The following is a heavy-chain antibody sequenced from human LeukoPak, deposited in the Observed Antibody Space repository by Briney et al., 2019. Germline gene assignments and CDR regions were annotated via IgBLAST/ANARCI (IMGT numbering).Heavy chain of an antibody. CDR3: ARADWDTAMIDY. D-gene: IGHD5-18*01. CDR2: ISSSSSYI. J-gene: IGHJ4*02. V-gene: IGHV3-21*01. CDR1: GFTFSSYS. Sequence: GGSLRLSCAASGFTFSSYSMNWVRQAPGKGLEWVSSISSSSSYIYYADSVKGRFTISRDNAKNSLYLQMNSLRAEDTAAYYCARADWDTAMIDYWGQGTLVTVSS.